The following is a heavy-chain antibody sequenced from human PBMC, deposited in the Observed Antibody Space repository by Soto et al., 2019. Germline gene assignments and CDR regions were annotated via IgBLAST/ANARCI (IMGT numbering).Heavy chain of an antibody. CDR2: ISGSADST. CDR3: AKTRGAMIYAISVYGMDV. J-gene: IGHJ6*02. Sequence: EVQLLESGGGFIHPGGSLRLSCAASGFSFSSFAMNWVRQAPGNGLEWVSIISGSADSTFYADSVKGRFTISRDNSKSTLYLQINSLRAEDTAVYYCAKTRGAMIYAISVYGMDVWGQVTTVTVSS. CDR1: GFSFSSFA. V-gene: IGHV3-23*01. D-gene: IGHD2-8*01.